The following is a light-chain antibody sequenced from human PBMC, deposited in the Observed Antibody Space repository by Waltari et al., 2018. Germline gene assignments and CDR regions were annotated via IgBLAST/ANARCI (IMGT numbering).Light chain of an antibody. CDR1: QSVSRA. CDR3: QHYVRLPAT. V-gene: IGKV3-20*01. J-gene: IGKJ1*01. CDR2: GAS. Sequence: IVFTQSPGRLSSSPGERVTLSCRASQSVSRALAWYQQKPGQAPRLLIFGASNRATGIPDRFSGSGSETDFSLTISRLEPEDFAVYYCQHYVRLPATFGRGTKVEIK.